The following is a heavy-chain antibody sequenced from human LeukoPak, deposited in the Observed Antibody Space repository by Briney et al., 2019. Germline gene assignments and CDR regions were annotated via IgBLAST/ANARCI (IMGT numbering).Heavy chain of an antibody. CDR2: IYHSGST. Sequence: SETLSLTCAVSGYSISSGYYLGWIRQPPGKGLEWIGSIYHSGSTYYNPSLKSRVTISADTSKNQFSLKLSSVTAADTAVYYCARGVVVIIGKPSFDYWGQGTLVTVSS. CDR1: GYSISSGYY. J-gene: IGHJ4*02. D-gene: IGHD3-22*01. CDR3: ARGVVVIIGKPSFDY. V-gene: IGHV4-38-2*01.